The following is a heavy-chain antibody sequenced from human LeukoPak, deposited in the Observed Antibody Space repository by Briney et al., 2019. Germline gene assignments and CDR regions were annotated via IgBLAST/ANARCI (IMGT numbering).Heavy chain of an antibody. Sequence: SVKVSCKASGGTFSSYAISWVRQAPGQGLEWMGGIIPIFGTANYAQKFQGRVTITADESTSTAYMELSNLRSEDTAVYYCARGGYDSGGYYCEVKYFQHGGRGT. CDR2: IIPIFGTA. V-gene: IGHV1-69*13. CDR1: GGTFSSYA. D-gene: IGHD3-22*01. J-gene: IGHJ1*01. CDR3: ARGGYDSGGYYCEVKYFQH.